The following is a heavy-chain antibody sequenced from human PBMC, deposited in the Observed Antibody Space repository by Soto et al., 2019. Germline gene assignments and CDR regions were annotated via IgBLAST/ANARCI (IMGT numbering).Heavy chain of an antibody. CDR2: INAGNGNT. CDR1: GYTFTSYA. V-gene: IGHV1-3*01. J-gene: IGHJ1*01. Sequence: GASVKVSCKASGYTFTSYAMHWVRQAPGQRLEWMGWINAGNGNTKYSQKFQGRVTITRDTSASTAYMELSSLRAEDTAVFYCAKAPVPDYGAYGSCVFQHWGQGTLVTVSS. CDR3: AKAPVPDYGAYGSCVFQH. D-gene: IGHD4-17*01.